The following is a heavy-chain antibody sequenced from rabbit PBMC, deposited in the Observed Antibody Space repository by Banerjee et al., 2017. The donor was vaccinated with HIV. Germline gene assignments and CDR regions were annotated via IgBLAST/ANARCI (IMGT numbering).Heavy chain of an antibody. CDR1: GIDFSDYYY. CDR2: IYTSSGST. J-gene: IGHJ4*01. CDR3: ARDVDSGGWYYFIL. V-gene: IGHV1S43*01. D-gene: IGHD4-1*01. Sequence: QEHLVESGGGLVQPGGTLTLTCTASGIDFSDYYYMCWVRQAPGKGLELVACIYTSSGSTWYASWAKGRFTITRSTSLNTVTLQLNSLTAADTATYFCARDVDSGGWYYFILWGQGTLVTVS.